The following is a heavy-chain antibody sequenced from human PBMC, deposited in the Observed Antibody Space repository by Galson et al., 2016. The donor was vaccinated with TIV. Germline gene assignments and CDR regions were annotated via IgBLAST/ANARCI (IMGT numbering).Heavy chain of an antibody. CDR1: GFSLSTSGVG. CDR3: VYSDILTAYYFPHWFDP. Sequence: PALVKPTQTLTLTCTFSGFSLSTSGVGVAWIRQPPGKALEWLAVVYWSDGKRYSPSLKNRLNITKATSKNQVVLTMTNMDPMDTATYYCVYSDILTAYYFPHWFDPWGQGTLVTVSS. CDR2: VYWSDGK. V-gene: IGHV2-5*01. D-gene: IGHD3-9*01. J-gene: IGHJ5*02.